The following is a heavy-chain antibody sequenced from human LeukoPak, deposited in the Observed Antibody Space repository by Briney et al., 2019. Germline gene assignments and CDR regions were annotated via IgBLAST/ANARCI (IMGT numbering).Heavy chain of an antibody. J-gene: IGHJ6*03. CDR3: ARGFSGYDFGLYYYYYYYMDV. V-gene: IGHV4-4*02. D-gene: IGHD5-12*01. CDR2: IYHSGST. Sequence: SETLSLTCAVSGGSISSSNWWSWVRQPPGKGLERIGEIYHSGSTNYNPSLKSRVTISVDKSKNQFSLKLSSVTAADTAVYYCARGFSGYDFGLYYYYYYYMDVWGKGTTVTVSS. CDR1: GGSISSSNW.